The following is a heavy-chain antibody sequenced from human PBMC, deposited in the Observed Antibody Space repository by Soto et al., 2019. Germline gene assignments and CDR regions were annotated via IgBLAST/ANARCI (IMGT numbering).Heavy chain of an antibody. CDR1: GFTFSIYA. J-gene: IGHJ4*02. CDR3: AKDAVYGDGLWLAAN. Sequence: GGSLRLSCAASGFTFSIYAMMWVRQSPGKGQEWVAGMTGSGGDIRYADSVKGRFTISKDNSKNTLYLQMNSLRAEDTAMYYCAKDAVYGDGLWLAANWGQGTLVTVSS. D-gene: IGHD2-21*02. V-gene: IGHV3-23*01. CDR2: MTGSGGDI.